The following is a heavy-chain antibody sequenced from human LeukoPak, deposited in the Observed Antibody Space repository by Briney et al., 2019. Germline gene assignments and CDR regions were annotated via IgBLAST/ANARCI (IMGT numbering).Heavy chain of an antibody. V-gene: IGHV3-30*03. CDR1: GFTFSSYG. CDR2: ISYGGSNK. Sequence: PGGSLRLSCAASGFTFSSYGMHWVRHAPGKGVEWVAVISYGGSNKYYADSVKGRFTISRDNSKNTLYLQMNSLRAEDTAVYYCASSWAYFDSWGQGTLVTVSS. CDR3: ASSWAYFDS. J-gene: IGHJ4*02. D-gene: IGHD6-13*01.